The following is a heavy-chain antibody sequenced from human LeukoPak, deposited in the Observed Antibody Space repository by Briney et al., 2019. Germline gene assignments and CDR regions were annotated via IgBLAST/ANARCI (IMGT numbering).Heavy chain of an antibody. V-gene: IGHV1-2*02. Sequence: ASVKVSCKASGYIFTTYFIHWVRQAPGHGLEWMGWINPNNGDTNYVQKFQGRVTMTRDTSISTAYMELTRLRSDDTAVYYCAREGGYGILTGYQDYWGQGTLVTVSS. CDR2: INPNNGDT. CDR1: GYIFTTYF. J-gene: IGHJ4*02. D-gene: IGHD3-9*01. CDR3: AREGGYGILTGYQDY.